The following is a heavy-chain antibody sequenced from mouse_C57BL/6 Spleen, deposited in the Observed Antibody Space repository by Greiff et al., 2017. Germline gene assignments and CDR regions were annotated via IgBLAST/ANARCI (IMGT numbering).Heavy chain of an antibody. V-gene: IGHV1-76*01. CDR3: ARGNYSNYGRHFDY. CDR1: GYTFTDYY. J-gene: IGHJ2*01. CDR2: IYPGSGNT. D-gene: IGHD2-5*01. Sequence: VQLQQSGAELVRPGASVKLSCKASGYTFTDYYINWVKQRPGQGLEWIARIYPGSGNTYYNEKFKCKATLTAEKSSSTAYMQLSSLTSEDSAVYFCARGNYSNYGRHFDYWGQGTTLTVSS.